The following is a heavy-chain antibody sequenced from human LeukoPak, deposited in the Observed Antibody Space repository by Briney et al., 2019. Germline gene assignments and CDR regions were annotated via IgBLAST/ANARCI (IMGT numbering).Heavy chain of an antibody. Sequence: SVKVSCKASVGTFSSYAISWVRQAPGQGLEWMGGIIPIFGTANYAQNFQGRVTITTDESTSTAYMELSSLRSEDTAVYYCARDYLYGDYNWFDPWGQGTLVTVSS. CDR3: ARDYLYGDYNWFDP. CDR2: IIPIFGTA. V-gene: IGHV1-69*05. D-gene: IGHD4-17*01. J-gene: IGHJ5*02. CDR1: VGTFSSYA.